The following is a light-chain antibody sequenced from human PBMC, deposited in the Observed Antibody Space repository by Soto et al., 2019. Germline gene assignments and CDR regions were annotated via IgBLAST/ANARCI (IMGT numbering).Light chain of an antibody. V-gene: IGKV3-15*01. Sequence: EIVMTQSPATLSVSPGGSATLSCRANQSVASYLAWYQQRSGQPPRLLIYRASTRATGIPARFSGSGSGTELSLTISSLQSEDFAVYYCQQYNTWPPKYTFGQGTKLEIK. J-gene: IGKJ2*01. CDR1: QSVASY. CDR3: QQYNTWPPKYT. CDR2: RAS.